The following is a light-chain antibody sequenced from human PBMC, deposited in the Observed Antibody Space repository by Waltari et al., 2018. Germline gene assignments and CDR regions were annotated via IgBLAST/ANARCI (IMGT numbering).Light chain of an antibody. CDR3: QQFNTYPLT. CDR1: QRISGY. V-gene: IGKV1-9*01. J-gene: IGKJ5*01. Sequence: IELTQSPSSLSACVGDSVNITCRASQRISGYLAWYQQKPGKAPNLLIYAAFTLQSGVPSRFSGSGSGTDFTLTISSLQPEDFATYYCQQFNTYPLTFGQGTRLEIK. CDR2: AAF.